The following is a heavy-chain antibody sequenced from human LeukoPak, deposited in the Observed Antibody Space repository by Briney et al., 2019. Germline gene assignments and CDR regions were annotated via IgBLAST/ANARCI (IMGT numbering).Heavy chain of an antibody. CDR1: GYTFTSYG. CDR3: ARGADCGSTSCYGPEWAFDI. CDR2: ISAYNGNT. D-gene: IGHD2-2*01. V-gene: IGHV1-18*04. Sequence: ASVKVSCKASGYTFTSYGISWVRQAPGQGLEWMGWISAYNGNTNYAQKLQGRVTMTTDTSTSTAYMELRSLRSDDTAVYYCARGADCGSTSCYGPEWAFDIWGQGTMVTVSS. J-gene: IGHJ3*02.